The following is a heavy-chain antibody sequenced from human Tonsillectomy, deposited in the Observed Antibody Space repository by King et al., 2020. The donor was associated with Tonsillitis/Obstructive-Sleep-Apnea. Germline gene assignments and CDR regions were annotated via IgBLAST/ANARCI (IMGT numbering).Heavy chain of an antibody. D-gene: IGHD3-16*02. CDR3: IWINWVGCVIAESYFYYMAV. CDR1: GFTFSDAW. CDR2: IKSKGSGETT. V-gene: IGHV3-15*01. J-gene: IGHJ6*03. Sequence: VQLVESGGGLVKPGGSLRLSCAASGFTFSDAWMSWVRQAPGKGLEWVGRIKSKGSGETTDYAAPVKGRFTISRDDSKNTLYLQMNSLKTEDTAVYYCIWINWVGCVIAESYFYYMAVWGKGTAVTVSS.